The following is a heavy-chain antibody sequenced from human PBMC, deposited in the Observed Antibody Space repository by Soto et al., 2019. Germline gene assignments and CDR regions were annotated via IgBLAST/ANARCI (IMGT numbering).Heavy chain of an antibody. J-gene: IGHJ4*02. CDR2: INADGSTT. Sequence: DVQLVESGGGLAQPGGSLRLSCVGSGFTFSSYWMHWVRQAPGKGLVWVSRINADGSTTNYADSVKGRFTVSRDNAKNTVYLQMNSLRDEDTAVHFCARAGWYRFDYWGQGTLLPVSP. CDR3: ARAGWYRFDY. D-gene: IGHD2-15*01. CDR1: GFTFSSYW. V-gene: IGHV3-74*01.